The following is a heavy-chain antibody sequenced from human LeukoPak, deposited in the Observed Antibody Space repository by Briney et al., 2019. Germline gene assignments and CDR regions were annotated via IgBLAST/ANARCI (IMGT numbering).Heavy chain of an antibody. CDR3: ARLMTSGSSWPLDS. CDR2: LYGSGST. J-gene: IGHJ4*02. Sequence: SETLSLTCSVSGASISGYYWSWLRQPAGKGLEWIGRLYGSGSTYYNPSLKSRVTMSVDTSKNQFSLKLNSVTAADTAVYYCARLMTSGSSWPLDSWGQGTLVTVSS. D-gene: IGHD6-13*01. CDR1: GASISGYY. V-gene: IGHV4-4*07.